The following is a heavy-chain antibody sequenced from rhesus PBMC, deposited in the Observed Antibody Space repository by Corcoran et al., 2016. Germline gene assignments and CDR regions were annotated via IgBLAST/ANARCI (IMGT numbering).Heavy chain of an antibody. V-gene: IGHV3-119*01. J-gene: IGHJ5-1*01. Sequence: EVHMAESGGGLIQPGGSLRLSCEGSGFIFNDYWLYWVRQAPGRGVEGVSRSRGDRKTKSYAESVKGRFTISRENAKNSLYLEMNSLRPEDTAVYYCARFDVWGPGVLVTVSS. CDR2: SRGDRKTK. CDR1: GFIFNDYW. CDR3: ARFDV.